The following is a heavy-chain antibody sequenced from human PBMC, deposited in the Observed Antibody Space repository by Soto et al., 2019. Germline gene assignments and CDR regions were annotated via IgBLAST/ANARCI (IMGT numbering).Heavy chain of an antibody. CDR3: ARVKVWGTYRTRDPFDM. D-gene: IGHD3-16*02. J-gene: IGHJ3*02. CDR2: ISGYNGNT. CDR1: GYTFTSFG. V-gene: IGHV1-18*01. Sequence: QGHLVQSGAEVKTPGDSVKVSCKTSGYTFTSFGISWVRQAPGQGLEWMGWISGYNGNTKFAQTLQVRATMTPVTSTSRDYVELRSLSSDDAAVYYGARVKVWGTYRTRDPFDMWGQGTPVTVSS.